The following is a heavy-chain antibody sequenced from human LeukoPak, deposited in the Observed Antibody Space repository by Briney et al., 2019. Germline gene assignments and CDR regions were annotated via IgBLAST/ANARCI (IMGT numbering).Heavy chain of an antibody. V-gene: IGHV4-59*01. Sequence: SETLSLTCTVSGGSISSYYWSWIRQPPGKGLEWIGYIYYSGSTNYNPSLKSRVTISVDTSKNQFSLKLSSVTAADTAVYYCARAHFWRDDNCSGGSCYSWWFDPWGQGTLVTVSS. CDR2: IYYSGST. J-gene: IGHJ5*02. CDR3: ARAHFWRDDNCSGGSCYSWWFDP. CDR1: GGSISSYY. D-gene: IGHD2-15*01.